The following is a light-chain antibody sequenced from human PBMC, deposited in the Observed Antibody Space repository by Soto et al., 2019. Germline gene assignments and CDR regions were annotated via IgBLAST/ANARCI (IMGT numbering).Light chain of an antibody. Sequence: EVVMTQSPATLPVSLGERATLSFRSSQSVSSNVAWYQQKPGLAPRLLIHTSATRATGIPARFSGRGSGTFFTLTISGLQSEDFATYYCQQYDNWPPTTFGQGTRLEIK. CDR2: TSA. CDR1: QSVSSN. CDR3: QQYDNWPPTT. J-gene: IGKJ5*01. V-gene: IGKV3-15*01.